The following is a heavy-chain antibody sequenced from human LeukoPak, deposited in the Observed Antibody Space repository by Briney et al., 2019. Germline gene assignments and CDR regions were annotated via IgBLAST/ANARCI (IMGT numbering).Heavy chain of an antibody. CDR2: IKQDGSEK. CDR1: GFTFSSYW. J-gene: IGHJ4*02. Sequence: GGSLRLSCAASGFTFSSYWMSWVRQAPGKGLEWVANIKQDGSEKYYVDSVKGRFTISRDNAKNSLYLQMNSLRAEDTAVYYCARATFDWFDRWPYYFDYWGQGTLVTVSS. D-gene: IGHD3-9*01. CDR3: ARATFDWFDRWPYYFDY. V-gene: IGHV3-7*01.